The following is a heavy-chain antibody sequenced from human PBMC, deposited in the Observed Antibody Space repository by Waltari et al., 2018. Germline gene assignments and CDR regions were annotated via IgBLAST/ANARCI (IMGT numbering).Heavy chain of an antibody. CDR1: GFTFSSYE. CDR2: ISSSGSTI. Sequence: EVQLVESGGGLVQPGGSLRLSCAASGFTFSSYEMNWVRQAPGKGLEWVSYISSSGSTIYYADSVKGRFTISRDNAKNSLYLQMNSLRAEDTAVYYCADTYYDFWSGSYYFDYWGQGTLVTVSS. J-gene: IGHJ4*02. CDR3: ADTYYDFWSGSYYFDY. V-gene: IGHV3-48*03. D-gene: IGHD3-3*01.